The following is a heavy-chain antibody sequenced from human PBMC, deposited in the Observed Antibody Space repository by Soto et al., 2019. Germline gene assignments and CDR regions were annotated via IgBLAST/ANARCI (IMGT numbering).Heavy chain of an antibody. CDR2: IWYDGNNK. CDR1: GFTFSSYP. J-gene: IGHJ4*02. Sequence: QVQLVESGGGVVQHGRSLRLSGAASGFTFSSYPMYWVRQAPGQGLGWVAVIWYDGNNKFHAASLKGRITISRDNSKNTLYRQMNSLRAEDRVVYSGASGGFGRDDLGQGTVVTVSS. V-gene: IGHV3-33*01. D-gene: IGHD3-16*01. CDR3: ASGGFGRDD.